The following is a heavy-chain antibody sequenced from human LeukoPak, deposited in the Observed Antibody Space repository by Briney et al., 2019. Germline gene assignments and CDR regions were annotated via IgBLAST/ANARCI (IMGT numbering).Heavy chain of an antibody. V-gene: IGHV6-1*01. CDR3: AREAEITRFDY. Sequence: SQTLSLTCAISGDSVSTNCVAWNWIRQSRSRGLEWLGRTSYRSKWYNDYAVSVKSRLTITPDTSKNQFSLQLNSVTPEDTAVYYCAREAEITRFDYWGQGTLVTVSS. D-gene: IGHD5-24*01. CDR2: TSYRSKWYN. J-gene: IGHJ4*02. CDR1: GDSVSTNCVA.